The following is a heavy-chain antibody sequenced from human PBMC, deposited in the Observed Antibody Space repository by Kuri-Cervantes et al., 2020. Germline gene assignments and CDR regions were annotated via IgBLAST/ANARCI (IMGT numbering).Heavy chain of an antibody. Sequence: GGSLRLSCAASGFTFSSYAMHWVRQAPGKGLEWVAVISYDGSNKYYADSVKGRFTISRDNSKNTLYLQMNSLRAEDTAVYYCATRGHSIGWFDCWGQGALVTVSS. CDR3: ATRGHSIGWFDC. V-gene: IGHV3-30-3*01. CDR1: GFTFSSYA. J-gene: IGHJ5*01. CDR2: ISYDGSNK. D-gene: IGHD6-19*01.